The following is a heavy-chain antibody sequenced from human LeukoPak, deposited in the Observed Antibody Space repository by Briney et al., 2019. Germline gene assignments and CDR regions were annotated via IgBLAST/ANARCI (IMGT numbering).Heavy chain of an antibody. V-gene: IGHV4-59*10. J-gene: IGHJ3*02. CDR1: VGSVSGYY. D-gene: IGHD3-9*01. Sequence: SETLSLTCAVYVGSVSGYYWSWIRPPPRKGLEWIGRIYTSGSTNYNPSLKSRVTISVDTSKNQFSLKLSSVTAADTAVYYCATSSDILTSYYLHAFDIWGQGTMVTVSS. CDR2: IYTSGST. CDR3: ATSSDILTSYYLHAFDI.